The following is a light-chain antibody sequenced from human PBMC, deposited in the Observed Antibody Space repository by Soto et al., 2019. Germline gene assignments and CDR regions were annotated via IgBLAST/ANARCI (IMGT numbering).Light chain of an antibody. CDR2: TNN. J-gene: IGLJ3*02. CDR3: AAWDDSLTGPV. CDR1: TSNIGSNT. V-gene: IGLV1-44*01. Sequence: QSVLTQPPSASGTPGQRVALSCSGSTSNIGSNTVSWFQQLPGTAPKLLIFTNNKRPSGVSDRFSGSKSGTSASLAISGLQSGDEADYYCAAWDDSLTGPVFGGGTKLTVL.